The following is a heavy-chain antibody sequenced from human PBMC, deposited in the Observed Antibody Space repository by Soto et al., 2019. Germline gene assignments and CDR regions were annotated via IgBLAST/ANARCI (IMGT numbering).Heavy chain of an antibody. CDR1: GDSIISNSYF. V-gene: IGHV4-39*01. CDR2: IYYSGTT. Sequence: SETLSLTCTVSGDSIISNSYFWAWIRQPPGKGLEWIGSIYYSGTTYYNPSLKSRVTISVDRSKNQFSLKLSSVTAADTAVYYCARHFSVDYFDYWGQGALVTVSS. CDR3: ARHFSVDYFDY. J-gene: IGHJ4*02.